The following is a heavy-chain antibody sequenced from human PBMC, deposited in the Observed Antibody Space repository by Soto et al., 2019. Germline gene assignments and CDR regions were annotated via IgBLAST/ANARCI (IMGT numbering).Heavy chain of an antibody. CDR3: ARDRIVVVPAATHYFDY. CDR2: IYYSGST. Sequence: SETLSLTCTVSGGSISSGDYYWSWIRQPPGRGLEWIGYIYYSGSTYYNPSLKSRVTISVDTSKNQFSLKLSSVTAADTAVYYCARDRIVVVPAATHYFDYWGQGTLVTVS. J-gene: IGHJ4*02. V-gene: IGHV4-30-4*01. CDR1: GGSISSGDYY. D-gene: IGHD2-2*01.